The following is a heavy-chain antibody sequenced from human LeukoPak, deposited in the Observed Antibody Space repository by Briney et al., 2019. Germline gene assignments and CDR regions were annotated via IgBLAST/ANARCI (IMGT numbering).Heavy chain of an antibody. CDR2: IWYDGSNK. CDR3: ASTSGWYEPSDY. Sequence: GGSLRLSCAASGFSFSSYGMDWVRQAPGKGLEWVAVIWYDGSNKYYADSVKGRFTISRDNSKNTLYLQMNSLRAEDTAVYYCASTSGWYEPSDYWGQGTLVTVSS. J-gene: IGHJ4*02. V-gene: IGHV3-33*01. D-gene: IGHD6-19*01. CDR1: GFSFSSYG.